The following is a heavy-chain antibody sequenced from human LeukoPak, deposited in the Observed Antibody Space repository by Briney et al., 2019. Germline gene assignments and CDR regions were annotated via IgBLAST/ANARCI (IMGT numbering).Heavy chain of an antibody. J-gene: IGHJ4*02. V-gene: IGHV3-48*03. CDR3: AGDISLGRNDYSNEVNDY. CDR1: GFTFSTYE. D-gene: IGHD4-11*01. CDR2: ISTNGRTI. Sequence: PGGSLRLSCAASGFTFSTYEMNWVRQAPGKGLEWVSYISTNGRTIYYADSVKGRFTISRGNAKNSLYLQMNSLRAEDTAVYYCAGDISLGRNDYSNEVNDYWGQGTLVTVSS.